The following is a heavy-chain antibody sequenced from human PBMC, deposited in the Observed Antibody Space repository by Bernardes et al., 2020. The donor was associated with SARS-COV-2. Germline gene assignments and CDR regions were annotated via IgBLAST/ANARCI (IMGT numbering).Heavy chain of an antibody. Sequence: TLSLTCAISGDSVYSNSAAWNWIRQSPSRGLEWLGRTYYRSKWYNDYAVSVKSRITINPDTSKNQFSLQLNSVTPEDTAVYYCARVDFDSSVYPGNAFNIWGQGTMVTVSS. D-gene: IGHD3-22*01. V-gene: IGHV6-1*01. J-gene: IGHJ3*02. CDR1: GDSVYSNSAA. CDR3: ARVDFDSSVYPGNAFNI. CDR2: TYYRSKWYN.